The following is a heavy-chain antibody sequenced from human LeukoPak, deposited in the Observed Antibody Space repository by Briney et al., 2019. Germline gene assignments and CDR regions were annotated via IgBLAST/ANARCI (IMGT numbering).Heavy chain of an antibody. CDR1: GFTFSSYA. Sequence: PGRSLRLSCAASGFTFSSYAMHWVRQAPGKGLEWVAVISYDGSNKYYADSVKGRFTISRDNSKNTLYLQMNSLRAEDTAVYYCARDLYPYDSSGYYPDYWGQGTLVTVSS. J-gene: IGHJ4*02. D-gene: IGHD3-22*01. V-gene: IGHV3-30-3*01. CDR3: ARDLYPYDSSGYYPDY. CDR2: ISYDGSNK.